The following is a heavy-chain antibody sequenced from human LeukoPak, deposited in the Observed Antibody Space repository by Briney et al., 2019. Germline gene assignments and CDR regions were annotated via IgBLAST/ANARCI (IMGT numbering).Heavy chain of an antibody. Sequence: GGSLRLSCAASGFTFSSYAMSWVRQAPGKGLEWVSGISSSGGNTYYADSVKGRFTISRDNSRSTPYLQMNSLRAEDTAVYYCAKGTHSTGWTGFDYWGQGTLVTVSS. V-gene: IGHV3-23*01. CDR2: ISSSGGNT. D-gene: IGHD6-19*01. CDR1: GFTFSSYA. CDR3: AKGTHSTGWTGFDY. J-gene: IGHJ4*02.